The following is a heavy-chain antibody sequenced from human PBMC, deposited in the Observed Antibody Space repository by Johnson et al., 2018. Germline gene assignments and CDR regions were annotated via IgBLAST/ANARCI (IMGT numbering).Heavy chain of an antibody. J-gene: IGHJ3*02. D-gene: IGHD6-25*01. Sequence: VQLVQSGPEVKKXGESXKIXCKGSGYSFTSYWIGWVRQMPGKGLEWMGIIYPGDSDTRYNPSFQGQVTISADKSISTAYLQWSGLKASDTAMYYCAKSGRMSDAFDIWGQGTMVTVSS. V-gene: IGHV5-51*01. CDR1: GYSFTSYW. CDR3: AKSGRMSDAFDI. CDR2: IYPGDSDT.